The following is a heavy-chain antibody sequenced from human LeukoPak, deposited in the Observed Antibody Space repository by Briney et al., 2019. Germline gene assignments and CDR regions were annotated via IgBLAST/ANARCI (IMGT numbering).Heavy chain of an antibody. J-gene: IGHJ4*02. CDR3: ARDSSGWLFDY. CDR1: GGSISSYY. V-gene: IGHV4-59*01. Sequence: PSETLSLTCTVSGGSISSYYWSWLRQPPGRGLEWIGYIYYSGSTNYNPSLKSRVTISVDTSKNQFSLKLSSVTAADTAVYYCARDSSGWLFDYWGQGTLVTVSS. D-gene: IGHD6-19*01. CDR2: IYYSGST.